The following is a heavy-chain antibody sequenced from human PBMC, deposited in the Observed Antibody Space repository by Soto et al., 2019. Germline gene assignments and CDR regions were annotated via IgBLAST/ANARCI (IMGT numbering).Heavy chain of an antibody. V-gene: IGHV4-59*01. CDR1: GGSISSYY. Sequence: SETLSLTCTVSGGSISSYYWSWIRQPPGKGLEWIGYIYYSGSTNYNPSLKSRVTISVDTSKNQFSLKLSSVTAEDTAVYYCARDLGRIAVAGLYYGMDVWGQGTTVTVSS. J-gene: IGHJ6*02. CDR3: ARDLGRIAVAGLYYGMDV. CDR2: IYYSGST. D-gene: IGHD6-19*01.